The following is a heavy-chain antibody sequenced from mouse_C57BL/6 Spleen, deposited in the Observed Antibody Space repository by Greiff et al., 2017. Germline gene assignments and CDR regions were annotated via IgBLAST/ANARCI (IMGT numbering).Heavy chain of an antibody. V-gene: IGHV5-6*01. J-gene: IGHJ3*01. Sequence: EVQRVESGGDLVKPGGSLKLSCAASGFTFSSYGMSWVRQTPDKRLEWVATISSGGSYTYYPDSVKGRFTISRDNAKNTLYLQMSSLKSEDTAMYYCARPDSNYSSWFAYWGQGTLVTVSA. CDR3: ARPDSNYSSWFAY. CDR1: GFTFSSYG. D-gene: IGHD2-5*01. CDR2: ISSGGSYT.